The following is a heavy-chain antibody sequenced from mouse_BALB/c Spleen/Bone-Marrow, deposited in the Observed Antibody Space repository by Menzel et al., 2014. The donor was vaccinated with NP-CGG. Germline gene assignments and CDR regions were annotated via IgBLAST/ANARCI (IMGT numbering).Heavy chain of an antibody. Sequence: EVQLQQSWAELVKPGASVKLSCTASGFNIKDTYMHWVKQRPEQGLEWIGRIDPANGNTKYDPKFQGKATITADTSSNTAYRQLSSLTAEDTAVYYCARGGTTASWYFDVWGAGTTVTVSS. D-gene: IGHD1-2*01. CDR1: GFNIKDTY. V-gene: IGHV14-3*02. CDR2: IDPANGNT. CDR3: ARGGTTASWYFDV. J-gene: IGHJ1*01.